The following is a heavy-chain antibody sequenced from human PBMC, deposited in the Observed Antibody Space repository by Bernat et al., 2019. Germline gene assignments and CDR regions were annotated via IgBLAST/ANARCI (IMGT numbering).Heavy chain of an antibody. CDR2: ISGSSSTI. V-gene: IGHV3-48*02. Sequence: EVQLVESGGGLVQPGGSLRLSCAASGFTFSSYSMNWVRQAPGKGLEWVSYISGSSSTIYYAGSVRGRFTISRDNAKNSLYLQMNSLRDEDTAVYYCARAARGGYYDSSAYIDWGQGTLVTVSS. CDR1: GFTFSSYS. J-gene: IGHJ4*02. CDR3: ARAARGGYYDSSAYID. D-gene: IGHD3-22*01.